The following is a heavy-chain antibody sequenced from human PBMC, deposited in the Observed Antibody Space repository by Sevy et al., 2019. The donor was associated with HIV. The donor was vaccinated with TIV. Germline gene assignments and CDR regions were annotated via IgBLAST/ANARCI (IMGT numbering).Heavy chain of an antibody. CDR2: IKQAGSVK. J-gene: IGHJ4*02. D-gene: IGHD2-2*01. Sequence: GGSLRLSCAASGFSLNSYWMSWVRQAPGKGLEWVANIKQAGSVKYYVDSVKGRFTISRDNARNLLYLQMNSLRAEDTALYYCVRAIVPDGSLWGQGTLVTVSS. V-gene: IGHV3-7*01. CDR1: GFSLNSYW. CDR3: VRAIVPDGSL.